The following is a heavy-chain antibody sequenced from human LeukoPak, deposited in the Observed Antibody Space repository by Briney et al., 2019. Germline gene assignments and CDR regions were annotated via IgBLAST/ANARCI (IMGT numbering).Heavy chain of an antibody. V-gene: IGHV1-2*02. CDR1: GYTFNVHY. CDR3: ARAYMGPDY. J-gene: IGHJ4*02. CDR2: INPNNGGT. D-gene: IGHD3-16*01. Sequence: ASVKVSCKASGYTFNVHYIHWVRQAPGQGLEWMGWINPNNGGTKYAQKFQDRVTMTRDTSISTVYMDVSRLRSDDTAVYYCARAYMGPDYWGQGTLVTVSS.